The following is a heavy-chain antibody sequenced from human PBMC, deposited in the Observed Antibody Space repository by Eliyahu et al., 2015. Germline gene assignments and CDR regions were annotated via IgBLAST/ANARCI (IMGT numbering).Heavy chain of an antibody. CDR2: IWYDGSYK. CDR1: GXTYSTYG. Sequence: QVQLVASGGGVVQPGRSLRLSCAASGXTYSTYGMHWVRQAPGKGLEWVAVIWYDGSYKYCSDSVKGRFTISRDNSKNTLYLQINSLRAEDTAMYYCAREKEVRGFQNYYYSMDVWGQGTTVTVSS. CDR3: AREKEVRGFQNYYYSMDV. J-gene: IGHJ6*02. V-gene: IGHV3-33*01. D-gene: IGHD3-10*01.